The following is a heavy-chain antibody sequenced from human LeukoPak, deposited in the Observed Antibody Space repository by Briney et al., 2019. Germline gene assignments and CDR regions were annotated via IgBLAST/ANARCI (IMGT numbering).Heavy chain of an antibody. CDR2: IYSGGST. Sequence: PGGSLRLSCAASGFTVSSNYMSWVRQAPGKGLEWVSVIYSGGSTYYADSVKGRFTISRDNSKNTLYLQMNSLRAEDTAVYYCASSQDTAMVEFYWGPGTLVTVSS. CDR1: GFTVSSNY. D-gene: IGHD5-18*01. CDR3: ASSQDTAMVEFY. J-gene: IGHJ4*02. V-gene: IGHV3-53*01.